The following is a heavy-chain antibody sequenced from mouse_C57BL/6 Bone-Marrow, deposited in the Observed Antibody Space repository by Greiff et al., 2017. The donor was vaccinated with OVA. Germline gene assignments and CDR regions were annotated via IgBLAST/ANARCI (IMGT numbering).Heavy chain of an antibody. CDR3: TETGPWLAY. CDR2: IDPENGDT. D-gene: IGHD4-1*01. CDR1: GFNIKDDY. V-gene: IGHV14-4*01. Sequence: VQLQQSGAELVRPGASVKLSCTASGFNIKDDYMHWVKQRPEQGLEWIGWIDPENGDTEYASKFQGKATITADTSSNTAYLQLSSLTSEDTAVYYRTETGPWLAYWGQGTLVTVSA. J-gene: IGHJ3*01.